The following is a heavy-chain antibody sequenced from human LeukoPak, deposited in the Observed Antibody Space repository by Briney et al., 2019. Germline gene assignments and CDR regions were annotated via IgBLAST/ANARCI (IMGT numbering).Heavy chain of an antibody. Sequence: PSETLSLTSTVSVGSISSHYWSWIRQPPGKGLEWIGYIYYSGSTNYNPSLKSRVTMSIDTSKNHFSLKLTSVTAADTAVYQCGDDTSDWGQGTLVTVSS. J-gene: IGHJ4*02. CDR3: GDDTSD. V-gene: IGHV4-59*11. CDR2: IYYSGST. D-gene: IGHD3-3*01. CDR1: VGSISSHY.